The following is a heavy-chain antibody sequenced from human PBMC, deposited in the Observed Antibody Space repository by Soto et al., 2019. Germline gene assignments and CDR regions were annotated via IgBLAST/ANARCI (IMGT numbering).Heavy chain of an antibody. J-gene: IGHJ4*02. V-gene: IGHV4-61*01. CDR1: GGSVSSGSYY. D-gene: IGHD5-18*01. CDR2: IYYSGST. Sequence: SETLSLTCTVSGGSVSSGSYYWSWIRQPPGKGLEWIGYIYYSGSTNYNPSLKSRVTISVDTSKNQFSLKLSSVTAADTAVYYCARGLGRGYSYGYVDYWGQGTLVTVSS. CDR3: ARGLGRGYSYGYVDY.